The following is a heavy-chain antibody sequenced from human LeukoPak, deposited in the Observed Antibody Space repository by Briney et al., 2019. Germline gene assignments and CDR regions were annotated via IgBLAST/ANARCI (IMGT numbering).Heavy chain of an antibody. CDR1: GDTFSNYG. J-gene: IGHJ6*02. Sequence: SVTVSCKASGDTFSNYGINWVRQAPGQGLEWMGGITPIFHTPNYAQKFQGRVTISADESTITAYMELSSLRSEDTAVYYCAREDWNPPYYYYGMGVWGQGTMVTVSS. CDR2: ITPIFHTP. CDR3: AREDWNPPYYYYGMGV. D-gene: IGHD1-1*01. V-gene: IGHV1-69*13.